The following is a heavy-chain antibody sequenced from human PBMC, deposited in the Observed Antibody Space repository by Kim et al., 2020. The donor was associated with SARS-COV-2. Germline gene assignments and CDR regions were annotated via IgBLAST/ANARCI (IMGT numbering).Heavy chain of an antibody. V-gene: IGHV4-59*01. J-gene: IGHJ6*02. CDR3: ARDYYDSSGYSYGMDV. Sequence: SLKSRVTISVDTSKNQFSLKLSSVTAADTAVYYCARDYYDSSGYSYGMDVWGQGTTVTVSS. D-gene: IGHD3-22*01.